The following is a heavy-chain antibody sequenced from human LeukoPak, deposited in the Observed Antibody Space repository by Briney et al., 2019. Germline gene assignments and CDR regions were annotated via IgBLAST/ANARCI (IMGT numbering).Heavy chain of an antibody. CDR3: ARMTESSDYYAMYV. CDR2: IYPGDSDT. V-gene: IGHV5-51*01. J-gene: IGHJ6*02. Sequence: GESLKISCKASGYSFTSYYIGWVRQRSGKGLEWMGIIYPGDSDTRYSPSFQGQVTISIDKSISTAYLQWSSLKASDTAMYYCARMTESSDYYAMYVWGQGTTVTVSS. D-gene: IGHD3-22*01. CDR1: GYSFTSYY.